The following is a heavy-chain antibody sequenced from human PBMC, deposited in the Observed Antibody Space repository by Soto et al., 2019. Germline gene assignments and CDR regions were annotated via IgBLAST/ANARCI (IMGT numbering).Heavy chain of an antibody. Sequence: QVQLVESGGGVVQPGRSLRLSCAASGFTFSSYGMHWVRQAPGKGLEWVAVISYDGSNKYYADSVKGRFTISRDNSKNTLYLQMNSLRAEDTAVYYCANTGGSYFLLGYWGQGTLVTVSS. CDR3: ANTGGSYFLLGY. V-gene: IGHV3-30*18. D-gene: IGHD1-26*01. CDR2: ISYDGSNK. J-gene: IGHJ4*02. CDR1: GFTFSSYG.